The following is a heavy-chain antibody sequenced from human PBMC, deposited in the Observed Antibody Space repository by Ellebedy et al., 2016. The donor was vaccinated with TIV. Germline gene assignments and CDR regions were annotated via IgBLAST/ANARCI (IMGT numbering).Heavy chain of an antibody. CDR2: ISISGSFI. D-gene: IGHD5-18*01. Sequence: GESLKISCEVSGFNLTTYSMNWVRQAPGKGLEWVAYISISGSFIFYAESVKGRFTISRDSPKNSLYLRMDSLTADDTAVYFCARAMPPAINQFWGQGTLVTVSS. CDR1: GFNLTTYS. J-gene: IGHJ1*01. CDR3: ARAMPPAINQF. V-gene: IGHV3-21*06.